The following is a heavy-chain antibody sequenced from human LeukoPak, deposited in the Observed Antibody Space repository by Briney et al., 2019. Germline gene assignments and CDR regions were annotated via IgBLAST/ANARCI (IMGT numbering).Heavy chain of an antibody. CDR3: ARAWSGDYDLAY. J-gene: IGHJ4*02. CDR1: GGSISSYY. V-gene: IGHV4-59*08. D-gene: IGHD4-17*01. CDR2: IYYSGST. Sequence: SETLSLTCTVSGGSISSYYWSWIRQPPGKGLECIGYIYYSGSTNYNPSLKSRVTISVDTSKNQFSLKLSSVTAADTAVYYCARAWSGDYDLAYWGQGTLVTVSS.